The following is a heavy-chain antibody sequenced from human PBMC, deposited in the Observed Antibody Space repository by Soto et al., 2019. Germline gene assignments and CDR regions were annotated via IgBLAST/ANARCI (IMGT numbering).Heavy chain of an antibody. CDR2: IYYSGST. CDR3: ARHFKLLWFGELLMAWFDP. J-gene: IGHJ5*02. Sequence: QLQLQESGPGLVKPSETLSLTCTVSGGSISSSSYYWGWIRQPPGKGLEWIGSIYYSGSTYYNPSLKSRVTISVDTSKNQFSLKLSSVTAADTAVYYCARHFKLLWFGELLMAWFDPWGQGTLVTVSS. CDR1: GGSISSSSYY. V-gene: IGHV4-39*01. D-gene: IGHD3-10*01.